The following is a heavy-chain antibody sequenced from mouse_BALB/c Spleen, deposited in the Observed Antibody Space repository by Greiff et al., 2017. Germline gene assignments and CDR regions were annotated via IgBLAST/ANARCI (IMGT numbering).Heavy chain of an antibody. Sequence: EVKLMESGPGLVKPSQSLSLTCTVTGYSITSDYAWNWIRQFPGNKLEWMGYISYSGSTSCNPSLKSRISITRDTSKNQFFLQLNSVTTEDTATYYCARGVYYYGSSHYAMDYWGQGTSVTVSS. CDR2: ISYSGST. V-gene: IGHV3-2*02. D-gene: IGHD1-1*01. J-gene: IGHJ4*01. CDR3: ARGVYYYGSSHYAMDY. CDR1: GYSITSDYA.